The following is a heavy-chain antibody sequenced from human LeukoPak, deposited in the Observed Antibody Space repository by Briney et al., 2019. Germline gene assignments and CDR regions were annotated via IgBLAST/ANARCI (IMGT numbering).Heavy chain of an antibody. CDR2: IIPIFGTA. CDR3: ARARPGVKYSSSSGYYMDV. CDR1: GGTFSSYA. D-gene: IGHD6-6*01. Sequence: SVKVSCKASGGTFSSYAISWVRQAPGQGLEWMGGIIPIFGTANYAQKFQGRVTITTDESTSTAYMELSSLRSEDTVVYYCARARPGVKYSSSSGYYMDVWGKGTTVTVSS. V-gene: IGHV1-69*05. J-gene: IGHJ6*03.